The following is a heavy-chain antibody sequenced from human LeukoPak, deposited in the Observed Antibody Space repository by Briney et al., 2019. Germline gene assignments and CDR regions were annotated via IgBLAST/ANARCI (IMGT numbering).Heavy chain of an antibody. J-gene: IGHJ4*02. CDR2: ISAYNGNT. D-gene: IGHD3-22*01. V-gene: IGHV1-18*01. CDR1: GYTFISYG. Sequence: GASVKVSCKASGYTFISYGTSWVRQAPGQGLEWMGWISAYNGNTNYAQKLQGRVTMTTDTSTSTAYMELRSLRSDDTAVYYCARNYYDSSGYYSPFDYWGQGTLVTVSS. CDR3: ARNYYDSSGYYSPFDY.